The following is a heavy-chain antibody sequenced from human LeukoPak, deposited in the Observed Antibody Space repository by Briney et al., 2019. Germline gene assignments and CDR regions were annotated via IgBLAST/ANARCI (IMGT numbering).Heavy chain of an antibody. Sequence: PGGSLRLSCAASGFPFSTFTMNWVRQAPGKGLEWLSFIVRSDGPIYYADSVKGRFTISRDNAKNSLYLQMNSLTVEDTAVYYCARETGSTTSAEFEFWGQGTLVTVSS. CDR1: GFPFSTFT. CDR2: IVRSDGPI. D-gene: IGHD6-6*01. V-gene: IGHV3-48*03. CDR3: ARETGSTTSAEFEF. J-gene: IGHJ4*02.